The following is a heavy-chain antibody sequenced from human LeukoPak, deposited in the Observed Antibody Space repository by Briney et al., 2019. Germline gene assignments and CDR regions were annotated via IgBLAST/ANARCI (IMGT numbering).Heavy chain of an antibody. J-gene: IGHJ4*02. V-gene: IGHV3-30-3*01. Sequence: PGGSLRLSCAVSGFTFSSYAMHWVRQAPGKGLEWVAVISYDGSNKYYADSVKGRFTISRDNSNNTLYLQMNSLRAEDTAVYYCARGLPLDYWGQGTLVTASS. CDR1: GFTFSSYA. CDR2: ISYDGSNK. CDR3: ARGLPLDY.